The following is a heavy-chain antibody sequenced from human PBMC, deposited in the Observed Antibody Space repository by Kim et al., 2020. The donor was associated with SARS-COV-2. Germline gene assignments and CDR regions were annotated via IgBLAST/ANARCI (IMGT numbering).Heavy chain of an antibody. Sequence: SETLSLTCAVYGGSFSGYYWSWIRQPPGKGLEWIGEINHSGSTNYNPSLKSRVTISVDTSKNQFSLKLSSVTAADTALYYCARGRPEDSYDILTGYYSGDGFDIWGQGTMVTVSS. CDR3: ARGRPEDSYDILTGYYSGDGFDI. CDR1: GGSFSGYY. CDR2: INHSGST. D-gene: IGHD3-9*01. J-gene: IGHJ3*02. V-gene: IGHV4-34*01.